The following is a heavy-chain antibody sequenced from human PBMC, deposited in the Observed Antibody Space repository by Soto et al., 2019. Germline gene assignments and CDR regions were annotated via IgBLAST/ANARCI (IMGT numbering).Heavy chain of an antibody. CDR3: ARSWNDYLFY. D-gene: IGHD4-17*01. CDR2: IYPSGST. Sequence: QVLLQESGPGLVKSSETLSLTCAVSSDSISSTKWWSWVRQSPGKGLEWIGEIYPSGSTNYNPSLKSRVTISEDRSKNQFSLKLTSVTSEDTAVYYCARSWNDYLFYWGQGTLVTVAS. J-gene: IGHJ4*02. V-gene: IGHV4-4*02. CDR1: SDSISSTKW.